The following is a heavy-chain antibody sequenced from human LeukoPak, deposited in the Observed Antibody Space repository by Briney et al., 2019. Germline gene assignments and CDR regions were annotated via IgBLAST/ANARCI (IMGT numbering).Heavy chain of an antibody. D-gene: IGHD6-19*01. CDR2: IKQDGSPQ. J-gene: IGHJ4*02. CDR1: GFTFSSYC. V-gene: IGHV3-7*01. Sequence: GGSLRLSCAASGFTFSSYCMSWVCEAPGKGLEWVANIKQDGSPQHYVACVKGRFPISRANAKNSLYLQMNSLRAEDTAVYYCASLPLGSGWSDYWGQGTLVTVSS. CDR3: ASLPLGSGWSDY.